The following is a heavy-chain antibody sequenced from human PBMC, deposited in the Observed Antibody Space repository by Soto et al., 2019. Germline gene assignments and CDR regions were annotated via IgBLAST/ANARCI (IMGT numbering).Heavy chain of an antibody. V-gene: IGHV1-18*01. CDR2: ISAYNGNA. Sequence: ASVKVSCKASGYTFTSYGISWVRQAPGQGLEWMGWISAYNGNANYAQKLQGRVTMTTDTSTSTAYMELRSLRSDDTAVYYCGRDCLLYSSGWYCASDIWGQGTMVTVSS. CDR1: GYTFTSYG. J-gene: IGHJ3*02. D-gene: IGHD6-19*01. CDR3: GRDCLLYSSGWYCASDI.